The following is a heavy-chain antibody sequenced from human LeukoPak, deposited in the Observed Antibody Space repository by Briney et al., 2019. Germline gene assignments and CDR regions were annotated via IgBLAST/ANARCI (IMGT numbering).Heavy chain of an antibody. D-gene: IGHD1-26*01. V-gene: IGHV4-4*07. CDR3: ARREVGATILGGNYFDY. Sequence: SETLSLTCTVSGGSISNYYWSWIRQPAGKGLEWIGRIYISGSTSGSTDYNPSLKSRVTISVDTSKNQFSLKLSSVTAADTAVYYCARREVGATILGGNYFDYWGQGTLVTVSS. CDR1: GGSISNYY. J-gene: IGHJ4*02. CDR2: IYISGSTSGST.